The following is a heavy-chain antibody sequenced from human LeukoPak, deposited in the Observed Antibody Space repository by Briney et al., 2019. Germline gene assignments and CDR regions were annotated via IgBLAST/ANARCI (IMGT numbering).Heavy chain of an antibody. Sequence: GGSLRLSCAAAGFTFDDYTMHWDRQAPGKGLEWVSLISWDGGSTYYADSVKGRFTISRDNSKNSLYLQMNSLRTEDTALYYCAKVPTNCGGDCFHFDYWGQGTLVTVSS. D-gene: IGHD2-21*02. J-gene: IGHJ4*02. V-gene: IGHV3-43*01. CDR2: ISWDGGST. CDR1: GFTFDDYT. CDR3: AKVPTNCGGDCFHFDY.